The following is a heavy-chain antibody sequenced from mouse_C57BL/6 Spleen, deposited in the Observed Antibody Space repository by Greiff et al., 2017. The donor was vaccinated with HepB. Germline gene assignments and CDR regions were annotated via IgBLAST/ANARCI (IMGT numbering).Heavy chain of an antibody. J-gene: IGHJ4*01. Sequence: QVQLQQPGAELVKPGASVKVSCKASGYTFTSYWMHWVKQRPGQGLEWIGRIHPSDSDTNYNQKFKGKATLTVDNSSSTAYMQLSILTSEDSAVYYCAIEGNDYDAMDDWGQGTSVTVSS. V-gene: IGHV1-74*01. CDR1: GYTFTSYW. CDR2: IHPSDSDT. CDR3: AIEGNDYDAMDD.